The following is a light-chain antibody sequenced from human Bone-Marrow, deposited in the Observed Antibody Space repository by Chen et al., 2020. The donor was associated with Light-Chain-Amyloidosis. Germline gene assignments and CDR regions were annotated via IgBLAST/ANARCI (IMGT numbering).Light chain of an antibody. Sequence: QSALTQPASVSGSPGQSITLSCSGTSRDVGGYKYVSWYQQFPGKAPKLLIFEGANRPSGVSNRFSGSRSGNTASLTISGLQAEDEADYYCSSYTMSSPWVFGGGTKVTVL. V-gene: IGLV2-14*01. J-gene: IGLJ3*02. CDR2: EGA. CDR3: SSYTMSSPWV. CDR1: SRDVGGYKY.